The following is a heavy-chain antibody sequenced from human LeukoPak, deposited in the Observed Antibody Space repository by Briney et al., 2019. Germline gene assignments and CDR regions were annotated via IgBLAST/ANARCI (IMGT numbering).Heavy chain of an antibody. J-gene: IGHJ4*02. CDR1: GFTFSAYA. Sequence: PGGSLRLSCAASGFTFSAYAMHWVRQAPGKGLEWVAIMSYDGSNEYYADSLKGRFTISRDNSKNTLYLQMNSLRAEDTAVYYCARVPKWYSSGWYVDYWGQGTLVTVSS. D-gene: IGHD6-19*01. CDR3: ARVPKWYSSGWYVDY. V-gene: IGHV3-30-3*01. CDR2: MSYDGSNE.